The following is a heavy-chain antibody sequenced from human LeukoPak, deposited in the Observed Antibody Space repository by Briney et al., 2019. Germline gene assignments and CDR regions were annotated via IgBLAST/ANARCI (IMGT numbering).Heavy chain of an antibody. D-gene: IGHD3-10*01. CDR3: ARHPFQGSGTNPRIYYFDY. CDR2: ISAYNGNT. J-gene: IGHJ4*02. CDR1: GYTFTSYG. V-gene: IGHV1-18*01. Sequence: ASVTVSCKASGYTFTSYGISWVRQAPGQGLEWMGWISAYNGNTNYAQKLQGRVTMTTDTSTSTAYMELRSLRSDDTAVYYCARHPFQGSGTNPRIYYFDYWGQGTLVTVSS.